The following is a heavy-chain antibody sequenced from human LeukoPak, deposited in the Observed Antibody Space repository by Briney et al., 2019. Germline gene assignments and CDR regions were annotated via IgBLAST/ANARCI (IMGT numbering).Heavy chain of an antibody. Sequence: GGALRLSCAASGFTFYDYAMHWVRQAPGKGLEWVSLISGDGGSTYYADSVKGRFTISRDNSKNSLYLQMNSLRTEDTALYYCAKDRGYSGYAGEFDYWGQGTLVTVSS. CDR2: ISGDGGST. CDR1: GFTFYDYA. D-gene: IGHD5-12*01. V-gene: IGHV3-43*02. J-gene: IGHJ4*02. CDR3: AKDRGYSGYAGEFDY.